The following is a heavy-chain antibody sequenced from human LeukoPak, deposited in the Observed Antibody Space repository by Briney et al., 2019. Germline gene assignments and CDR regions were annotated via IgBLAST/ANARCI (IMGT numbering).Heavy chain of an antibody. V-gene: IGHV3-7*01. J-gene: IGHJ4*02. CDR2: IKQEGSEK. CDR3: ARGFELDY. Sequence: RTGGSLRLSCAASGFTFSSFWISWVRQAPGKGLEWVANIKQEGSEKYYVGSVKGRFTISRDDARNSLYLQMNSLRAEDTAVYFCARGFELDYWGQGTLVTVSS. CDR1: GFTFSSFW.